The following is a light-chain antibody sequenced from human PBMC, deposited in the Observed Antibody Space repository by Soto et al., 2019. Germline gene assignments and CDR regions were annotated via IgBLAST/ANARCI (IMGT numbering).Light chain of an antibody. CDR3: QQYETFSGT. V-gene: IGKV1-33*01. J-gene: IGKJ1*01. Sequence: IQMTQSPSSLSASVGDRVTITCQATQDIRKYLNWYQQKPGKAPKLLIYDASSLETGVPSRFSGSGSGTKFTLTIASLQPDDFATYYCQQYETFSGTFGPGTKVDIK. CDR2: DAS. CDR1: QDIRKY.